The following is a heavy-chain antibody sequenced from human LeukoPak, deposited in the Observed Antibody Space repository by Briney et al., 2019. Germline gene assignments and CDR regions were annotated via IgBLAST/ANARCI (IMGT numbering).Heavy chain of an antibody. CDR3: ATSGFTMVRGVMLRHYYYYGMDV. D-gene: IGHD3-10*01. CDR2: FDPEDGET. J-gene: IGHJ6*02. Sequence: GASVKVSCKVSGYTLTELSMHWVRQAPGKWLEWMGGFDPEDGETIYAQKFQGRVTMTEDTSTDTAYMEPSSLRSEDTAVYYCATSGFTMVRGVMLRHYYYYGMDVWGQGTTVTVSS. CDR1: GYTLTELS. V-gene: IGHV1-24*01.